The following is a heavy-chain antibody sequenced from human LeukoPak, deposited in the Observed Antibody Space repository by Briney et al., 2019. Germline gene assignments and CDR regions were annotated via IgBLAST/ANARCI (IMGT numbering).Heavy chain of an antibody. V-gene: IGHV4-30-4*01. Sequence: SETLSLTCTVSGGPISSGDYYWRWIRQPPGKGLEWIGYIHYSGSTYYNPSLKSRVTISLDTSKNQFSLKLSSVTAADTAVYYCARFFTRRFDPWGQGTLVTVSS. CDR2: IHYSGST. D-gene: IGHD1-14*01. CDR3: ARFFTRRFDP. J-gene: IGHJ5*02. CDR1: GGPISSGDYY.